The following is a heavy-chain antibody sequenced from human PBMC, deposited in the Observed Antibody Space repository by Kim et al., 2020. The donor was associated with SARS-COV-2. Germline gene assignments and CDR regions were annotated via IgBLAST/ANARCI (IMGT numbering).Heavy chain of an antibody. CDR3: TRVGAAAGTIDY. J-gene: IGHJ4*02. Sequence: EYAASVKGRFTISRYDSKSIAYLQMNSLKTEDTAVYYCTRVGAAAGTIDYWGQGTLVTVSS. V-gene: IGHV3-49*02. D-gene: IGHD6-13*01.